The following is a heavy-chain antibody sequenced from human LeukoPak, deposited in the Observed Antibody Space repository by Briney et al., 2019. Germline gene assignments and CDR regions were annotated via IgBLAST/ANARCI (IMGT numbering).Heavy chain of an antibody. CDR3: ARDLLGYNYYYMDV. Sequence: PGGSLRLSCAASGFTFSSYSMNWVRQAPGKGLEWVSSISSSSSYIYYADSVKGRFTISRGNAKNSLYLQMNSLRAEDTAVYYCARDLLGYNYYYMDVWGKGTTVTVSS. D-gene: IGHD3-16*02. J-gene: IGHJ6*03. V-gene: IGHV3-21*01. CDR1: GFTFSSYS. CDR2: ISSSSSYI.